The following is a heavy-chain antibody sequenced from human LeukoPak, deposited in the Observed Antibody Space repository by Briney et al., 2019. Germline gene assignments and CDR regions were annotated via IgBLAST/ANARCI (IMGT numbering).Heavy chain of an antibody. V-gene: IGHV3-48*03. Sequence: GGSLRLSCAASGFTFSSYEMNWVRQAPGKGLEWVSCISSSGSTIYYADSVKGRFTISRDNAKNSLYLQMNSLRAEDTAVYYCASNLLGSPDYYYYGMDVWGQGTTVTVSS. D-gene: IGHD2-15*01. CDR2: ISSSGSTI. CDR3: ASNLLGSPDYYYYGMDV. J-gene: IGHJ6*02. CDR1: GFTFSSYE.